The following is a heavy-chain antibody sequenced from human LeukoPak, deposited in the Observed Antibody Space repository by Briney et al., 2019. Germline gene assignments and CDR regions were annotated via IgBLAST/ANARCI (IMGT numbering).Heavy chain of an antibody. D-gene: IGHD6-19*01. J-gene: IGHJ4*02. CDR2: INPNSGGT. V-gene: IGHV1-2*02. CDR1: GYTFTSYY. Sequence: ASVKVSCKASGYTFTSYYMHWVRQAPGQGLEWMGGINPNSGGTNYAQKFQGRVTMTRDTSISKAYMELSRLRSDDTAVYYCARDWLLSSGLVYWGQGTLVTVSS. CDR3: ARDWLLSSGLVY.